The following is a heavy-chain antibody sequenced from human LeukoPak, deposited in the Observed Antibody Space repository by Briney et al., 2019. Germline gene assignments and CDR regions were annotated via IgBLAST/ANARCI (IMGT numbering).Heavy chain of an antibody. Sequence: PSETLSLTCTVSGGSISPYYWSWIRQTPGKGLEWIGHIYYSGSTSYNPSLKSRITISVDTSKNQFSLKLSSVTAADTAVYYCAKHLAPSSGYLTLDYWGQGTLVTVSS. J-gene: IGHJ4*02. CDR2: IYYSGST. D-gene: IGHD3-22*01. CDR1: GGSISPYY. CDR3: AKHLAPSSGYLTLDY. V-gene: IGHV4-59*08.